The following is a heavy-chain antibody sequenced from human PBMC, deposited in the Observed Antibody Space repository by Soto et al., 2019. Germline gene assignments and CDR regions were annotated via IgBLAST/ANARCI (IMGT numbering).Heavy chain of an antibody. CDR3: ARLLDSSGYYGNPFGY. Sequence: SVKVSCKASGGTFSSYAISWVRQAPGQGLEWMGGIIPIFGTANYAQKFQGRVTITADESTSTAYMELSSLRSEDTAVYYCARLLDSSGYYGNPFGYWGQGTLVTVSS. V-gene: IGHV1-69*13. D-gene: IGHD3-22*01. J-gene: IGHJ4*02. CDR2: IIPIFGTA. CDR1: GGTFSSYA.